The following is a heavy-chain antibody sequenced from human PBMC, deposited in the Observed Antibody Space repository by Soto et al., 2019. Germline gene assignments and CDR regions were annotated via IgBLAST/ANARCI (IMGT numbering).Heavy chain of an antibody. Sequence: SQKLSVSCTGSGGSLSRYSWRWSLQPPGKGLEWIGYIYYSGSTNYNPSLKSRVTISVDTSKNQFSLKLSSVTAADTAVYYCAGLSTTGTTTFDYWGQGTLVTVS. V-gene: IGHV4-59*08. D-gene: IGHD1-1*01. J-gene: IGHJ4*02. CDR2: IYYSGST. CDR3: AGLSTTGTTTFDY. CDR1: GGSLSRYS.